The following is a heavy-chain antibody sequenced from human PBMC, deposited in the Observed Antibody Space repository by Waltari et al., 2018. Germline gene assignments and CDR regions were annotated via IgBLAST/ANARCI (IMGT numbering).Heavy chain of an antibody. J-gene: IGHJ4*02. D-gene: IGHD2-2*01. CDR2: TSGGGNT. V-gene: IGHV3-53*01. Sequence: EVQLVESGGGLIQPGGALSLACAASGFIVSSNSMSWVRQAPGRGLEWVSATSGGGNTYYAESVKGRFTVSRDNSKNTLYLQMNSLRVEDTAFYYCAGRGEEAPGASGWAWGYGFWGQGTLVTVSS. CDR1: GFIVSSNS. CDR3: AGRGEEAPGASGWAWGYGF.